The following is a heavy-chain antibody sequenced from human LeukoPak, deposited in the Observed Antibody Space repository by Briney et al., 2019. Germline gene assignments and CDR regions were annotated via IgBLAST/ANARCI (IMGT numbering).Heavy chain of an antibody. CDR2: MNPNSGNT. CDR1: GYTFTSYD. V-gene: IGHV1-8*02. J-gene: IGHJ4*02. D-gene: IGHD6-13*01. CDR3: ARVRAAAGPATFDY. Sequence: ASVKVSCTASGYTFTSYDINWVRRATGQGLEWMGRMNPNSGNTGYAQKFQGRVTMTRNTSISTAYMELSSLRSEDTAVYYCARVRAAAGPATFDYWGQGTLVTVSS.